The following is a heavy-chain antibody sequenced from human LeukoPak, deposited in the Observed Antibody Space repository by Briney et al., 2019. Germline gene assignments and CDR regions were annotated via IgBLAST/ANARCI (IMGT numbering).Heavy chain of an antibody. D-gene: IGHD4-17*01. Sequence: GGSLRLSCAASGFTFSSHWMTWVRQAPGKGLEWVANIKEDGSKKNYVDSVKGRFTISRDNPKNSLYLQMNSLRAEDTAVYYCARLWATVIDWGAFDIWGQGTMITVSS. CDR2: IKEDGSKK. V-gene: IGHV3-7*01. CDR3: ARLWATVIDWGAFDI. J-gene: IGHJ3*02. CDR1: GFTFSSHW.